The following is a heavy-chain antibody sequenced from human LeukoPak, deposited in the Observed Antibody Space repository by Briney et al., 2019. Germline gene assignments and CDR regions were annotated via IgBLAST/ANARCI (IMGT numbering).Heavy chain of an antibody. CDR2: INPNSGGT. J-gene: IGHJ5*02. Sequence: ASVKVSCKASGYTFTGYYMHWVRQAPGQGLEWMGWINPNSGGTNYAQKFQGRVTMTRDTSISTAYMELSRLRSDDTAVYYCAREEHTVVVAGVWFDPWGQGTLVTVSS. V-gene: IGHV1-2*02. D-gene: IGHD2-21*01. CDR1: GYTFTGYY. CDR3: AREEHTVVVAGVWFDP.